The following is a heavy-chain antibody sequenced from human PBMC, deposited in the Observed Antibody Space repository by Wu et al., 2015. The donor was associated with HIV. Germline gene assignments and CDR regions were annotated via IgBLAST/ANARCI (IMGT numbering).Heavy chain of an antibody. CDR1: GGTFNNYT. J-gene: IGHJ2*01. V-gene: IGHV1-69*13. Sequence: QVQLVQSGAEVKKPGSSVKVSCKASGGTFNNYTIIWVRQAPGQGLEWLGRIIPIFGTANYAQKFQGRVTITADESTSTAYMELSSLRSEDTAVYYCARGGWGAVADDGWYFDLWGRGTLVTVSS. CDR2: IIPIFGTA. D-gene: IGHD6-19*01. CDR3: ARGGWGAVADDGWYFDL.